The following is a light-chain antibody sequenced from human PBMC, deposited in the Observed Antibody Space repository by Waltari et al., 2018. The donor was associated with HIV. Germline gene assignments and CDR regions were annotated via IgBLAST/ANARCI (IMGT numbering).Light chain of an antibody. V-gene: IGKV4-1*01. J-gene: IGKJ4*01. CDR3: QQYYSSPLT. CDR1: QSVLYNSNNKNY. CDR2: WAS. Sequence: DIVMTQYPDSLTVSLGERATINCKSSQSVLYNSNNKNYLAWYQQKPGQPPNLLIYWASTRESGVPDRFSGSGSGTDFTLTISTLQAEDVAVYYCQQYYSSPLTFGGGTKVEIK.